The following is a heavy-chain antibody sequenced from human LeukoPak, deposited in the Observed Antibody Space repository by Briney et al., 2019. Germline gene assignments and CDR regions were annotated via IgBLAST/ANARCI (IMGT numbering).Heavy chain of an antibody. J-gene: IGHJ2*01. V-gene: IGHV4-34*01. CDR3: ARTDGVRRYYYDSSGYGGYFDL. D-gene: IGHD3-22*01. CDR2: ITHSGST. Sequence: SETLSLTCAVYGGSFSGYYWSWIRQPPGKGLEWIGEITHSGSTNYNPSLKSRVTISVDTSKNQFSLKLSSVTAADTAVYYCARTDGVRRYYYDSSGYGGYFDLWGRGTLVTVSS. CDR1: GGSFSGYY.